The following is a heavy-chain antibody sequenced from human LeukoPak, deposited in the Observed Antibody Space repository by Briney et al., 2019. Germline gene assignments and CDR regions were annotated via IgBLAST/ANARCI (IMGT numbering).Heavy chain of an antibody. J-gene: IGHJ3*01. Sequence: SETLSLTCTVSGGSISSYCWSWIRQPLGKGLEWIGYVYDNGITYYNPSLKSRVTISEDTSKNHFSLKLSSVTAADAAVYYCARSPLYDGFDVWGQGTMVTVSS. D-gene: IGHD2-2*02. CDR3: ARSPLYDGFDV. CDR2: VYDNGIT. CDR1: GGSISSYC. V-gene: IGHV4-59*08.